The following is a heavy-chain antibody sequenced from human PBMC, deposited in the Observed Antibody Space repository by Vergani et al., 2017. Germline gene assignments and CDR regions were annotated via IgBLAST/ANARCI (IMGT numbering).Heavy chain of an antibody. V-gene: IGHV4-4*03. CDR2: ICHTEDT. J-gene: IGHJ4*02. D-gene: IGHD2-2*02. CDR3: ATIGYRRWGYYFDY. CDR1: GDSIRSNNC. Sequence: QVQLQESGPGLVKPPGTLSLTCAVSGDSIRSNNCWTWVRQPPGKGLEWIGEICHTEDTKYSPSLKSRVTVSGDETRNLFSRRLNSVTAADTAVYYCATIGYRRWGYYFDYWGQGILVTVSS.